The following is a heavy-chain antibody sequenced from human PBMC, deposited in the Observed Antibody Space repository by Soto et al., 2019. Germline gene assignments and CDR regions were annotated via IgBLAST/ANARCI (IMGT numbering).Heavy chain of an antibody. V-gene: IGHV3-48*03. D-gene: IGHD5-18*01. Sequence: GGSMRLSCEASGFSFSSFAMNWVRQAPGRGLEWVSYISDDGASIYYADSLKGRFTISRDNAKNSLSLQMNNLRAEDTAVYYCARENSVQAWLHHFDHWGLGTLVTVSS. CDR1: GFSFSSFA. J-gene: IGHJ4*02. CDR3: ARENSVQAWLHHFDH. CDR2: ISDDGASI.